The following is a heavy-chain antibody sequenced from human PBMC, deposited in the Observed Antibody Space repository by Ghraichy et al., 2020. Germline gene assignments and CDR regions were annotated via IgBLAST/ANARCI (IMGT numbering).Heavy chain of an antibody. CDR3: ARGTALGSPFDY. CDR1: GGSISSYY. Sequence: SETLSLTCTVSGGSISSYYWSWIRQPPGKGLEWIGYIYYSGSTNYNPSLKSRVTISVDTSKNQFSLKLSSVTAADTAVYYCARGTALGSPFDYWGQGTLVTVSS. J-gene: IGHJ4*02. CDR2: IYYSGST. D-gene: IGHD1-26*01. V-gene: IGHV4-59*01.